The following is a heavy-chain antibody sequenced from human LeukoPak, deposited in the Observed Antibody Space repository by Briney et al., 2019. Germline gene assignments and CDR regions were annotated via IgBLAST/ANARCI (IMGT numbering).Heavy chain of an antibody. J-gene: IGHJ3*02. CDR3: ARGVLLQGRGAFDI. Sequence: ASVKVSCKASGYTFSVYYIHWLRQAPGQGLEWMGWIIPKNGDTNYAQKFRDRVTMTRVTSISTAYMEINSLTSDDTAVYYCARGVLLQGRGAFDIWGQGAMVTVSS. CDR1: GYTFSVYY. CDR2: IIPKNGDT. V-gene: IGHV1-2*02. D-gene: IGHD3-10*01.